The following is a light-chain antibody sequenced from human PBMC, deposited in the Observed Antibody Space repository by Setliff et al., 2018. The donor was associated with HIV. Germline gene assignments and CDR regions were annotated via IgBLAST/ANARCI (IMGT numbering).Light chain of an antibody. CDR2: WAS. Sequence: DIVMTQSPDSLSVSLVERATIHCKSSQSGLSSFNNKNYLGRYQQKPGQPPKLLIYWASSRESGVPDRFSGSGSGTDFTLTITSLQAEDVAVYYCQQYYTAPLVFGPGTKVDIK. CDR1: QSGLSSFNNKNY. CDR3: QQYYTAPLV. J-gene: IGKJ3*01. V-gene: IGKV4-1*01.